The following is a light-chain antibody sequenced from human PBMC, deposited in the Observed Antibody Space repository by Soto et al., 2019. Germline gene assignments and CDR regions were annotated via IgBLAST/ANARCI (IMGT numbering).Light chain of an antibody. CDR1: SGSVASNY. CDR3: QSYDSSTVV. J-gene: IGLJ2*01. V-gene: IGLV6-57*01. CDR2: EDN. Sequence: VLTQPHSVSESPGKTVTISCTRSSGSVASNYVQWYQQRPGSSPTTVIYEDNQIPSGVPDRFSGSIDSSSNSASLTISGRKTEDEAYYYCQSYDSSTVVFGGGTKVTVL.